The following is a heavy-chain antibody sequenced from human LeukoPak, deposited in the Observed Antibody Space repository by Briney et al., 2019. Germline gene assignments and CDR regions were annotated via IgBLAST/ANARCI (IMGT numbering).Heavy chain of an antibody. CDR3: AREVLIVVEPAANTIDY. V-gene: IGHV3-21*01. J-gene: IGHJ4*02. CDR2: INKGGSYM. Sequence: GGSLRLSCAASGFTFRDYTMNWVRQTPGKGLEWVSAINKGGSYMTYADSVKGRFTVSRDNAKNSLFLQMNNLRVEDTAVYFCAREVLIVVEPAANTIDYWGQGTRVTVSS. D-gene: IGHD2-2*01. CDR1: GFTFRDYT.